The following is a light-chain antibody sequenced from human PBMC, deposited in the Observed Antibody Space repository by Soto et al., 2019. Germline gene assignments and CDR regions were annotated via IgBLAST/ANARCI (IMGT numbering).Light chain of an antibody. CDR1: QSVNRW. V-gene: IGKV1-5*01. CDR2: DAS. Sequence: DIQMTQSPSTLSASVGDRVTITCRASQSVNRWLAWYQHKPGRAPKVLIYDASRLDSGVPSRFSGSGSGTEFTLTISSLQPDDFAPYFCQQDHTFSWMFGQGTKVEFK. CDR3: QQDHTFSWM. J-gene: IGKJ1*01.